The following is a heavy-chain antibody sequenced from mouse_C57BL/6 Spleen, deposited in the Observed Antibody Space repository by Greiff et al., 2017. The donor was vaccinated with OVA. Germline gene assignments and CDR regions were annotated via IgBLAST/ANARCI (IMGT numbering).Heavy chain of an antibody. CDR3: ARWDYGSSYGYFDV. D-gene: IGHD1-1*01. Sequence: QVQLQQPGAELVKPGASVKLSCKASGYTFTSYWMHWVKQRPGQGLEWIGMIHPNSGSTNYNEKFKSKATLTVDKSSSTAYMQLSSLTSEDSAVYYWARWDYGSSYGYFDVWGTGTTVTVSS. J-gene: IGHJ1*03. V-gene: IGHV1-64*01. CDR1: GYTFTSYW. CDR2: IHPNSGST.